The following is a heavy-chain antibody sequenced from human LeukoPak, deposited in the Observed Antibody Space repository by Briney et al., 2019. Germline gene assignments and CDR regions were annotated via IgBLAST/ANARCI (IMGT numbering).Heavy chain of an antibody. J-gene: IGHJ6*03. Sequence: SETLSLTCTVSGGSISSSSYYWGWIRQPPGKGLEWIGSIYYSGSTYYNPSLKSRVTISVDTSKNQFSLKLSSVTAADTAVYYCARQPYSGSYDYYMDVWGKGTTVTVSS. CDR3: ARQPYSGSYDYYMDV. CDR2: IYYSGST. CDR1: GGSISSSSYY. V-gene: IGHV4-39*01. D-gene: IGHD1-26*01.